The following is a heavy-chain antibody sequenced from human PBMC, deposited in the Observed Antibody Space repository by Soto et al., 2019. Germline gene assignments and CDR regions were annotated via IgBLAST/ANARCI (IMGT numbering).Heavy chain of an antibody. Sequence: ASVKVSCKASGYSFTNNDVSWVRQATGQGLEWMGWMNPGSGDTGYAQKFQGRVTTTRDISTATAYMELSSLRSDDTATYYCAIMSTVGSLNWFASWGQGTLVTVSS. V-gene: IGHV1-8*01. CDR2: MNPGSGDT. D-gene: IGHD3-16*02. J-gene: IGHJ5*01. CDR1: GYSFTNND. CDR3: AIMSTVGSLNWFAS.